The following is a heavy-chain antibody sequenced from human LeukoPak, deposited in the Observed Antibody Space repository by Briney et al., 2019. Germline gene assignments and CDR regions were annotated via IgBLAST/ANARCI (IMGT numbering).Heavy chain of an antibody. CDR2: IKSKTDGGTT. V-gene: IGHV3-15*01. D-gene: IGHD3-10*01. J-gene: IGHJ3*02. Sequence: GGSLRLSCAASGFTFSNAWMTWVRQAPGKGLECVGRIKSKTDGGTTDYAAPVKGRFTISRDDSQNTLYLQINSLKTEDTAVYYCTTDLGITMVRGVIGDAFDIWGQGTMVTVSS. CDR3: TTDLGITMVRGVIGDAFDI. CDR1: GFTFSNAW.